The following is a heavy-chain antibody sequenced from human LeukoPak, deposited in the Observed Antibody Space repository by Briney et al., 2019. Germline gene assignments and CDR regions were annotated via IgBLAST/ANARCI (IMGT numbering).Heavy chain of an antibody. Sequence: GGSLRLSCAASGFTVSSNYMSWVRQAPGKGLEWVSALYSSGNTYYADSVQGRFTISRDNSRNTLYLQMNSQRVEDTGVYYCATEGFRGVLCQLWGQGTVVTVSS. D-gene: IGHD3-10*01. J-gene: IGHJ3*01. V-gene: IGHV3-66*01. CDR3: ATEGFRGVLCQL. CDR1: GFTVSSNY. CDR2: LYSSGNT.